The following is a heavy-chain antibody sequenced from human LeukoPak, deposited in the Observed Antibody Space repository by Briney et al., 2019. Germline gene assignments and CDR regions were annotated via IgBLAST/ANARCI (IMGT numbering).Heavy chain of an antibody. V-gene: IGHV3-21*01. CDR2: ISSSSSYI. J-gene: IGHJ4*02. D-gene: IGHD6-6*01. CDR3: GKDHNRYSSSSEVDS. Sequence: PGGSLRLSCAASGFTFSSYSMNWVRQAPGKGLEWVSSISSSSSYIYYADSVKGRFTISRDNAKNSLYLQMNSLRAEDTAVYYWGKDHNRYSSSSEVDSWAQGTRVTVSS. CDR1: GFTFSSYS.